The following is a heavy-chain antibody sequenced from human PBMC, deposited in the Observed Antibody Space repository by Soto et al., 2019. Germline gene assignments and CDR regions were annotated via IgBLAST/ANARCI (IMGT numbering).Heavy chain of an antibody. J-gene: IGHJ6*03. V-gene: IGHV4-34*01. CDR2: INHSGST. CDR3: ARGGQGDEYYYYYMDV. CDR1: GGSFSGYY. Sequence: SETLSLTCVVYGGSFSGYYWSWIRQPPGKGLEWIGEINHSGSTNYNPSLKSRVTISVDTSKNQFSLKLSSVTAADTAVYYCARGGQGDEYYYYYMDVWGKGTTVTVSS.